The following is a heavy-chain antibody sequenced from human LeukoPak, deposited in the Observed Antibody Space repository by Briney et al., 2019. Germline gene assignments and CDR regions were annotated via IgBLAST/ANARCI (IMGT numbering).Heavy chain of an antibody. CDR1: GGSISSGGYY. CDR2: IYYSGST. J-gene: IGHJ4*02. Sequence: SQTLSLTCTVSGGSISSGGYYWSWIRQHPGKGLEWIGYIYYSGSTNYNPSLKSRVTISVDTSKNQFSLKLSSVTAADTAVYYCARTASPPTAAYFDYWGQGTLVTVSS. CDR3: ARTASPPTAAYFDY. V-gene: IGHV4-31*03.